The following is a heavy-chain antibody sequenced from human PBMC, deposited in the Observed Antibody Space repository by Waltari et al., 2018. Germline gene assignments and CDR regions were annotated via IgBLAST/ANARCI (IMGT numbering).Heavy chain of an antibody. CDR1: GGTFSSYA. CDR2: IVPNLGTA. V-gene: IGHV1-69*13. CDR3: ARERQYDYWSGYSDP. Sequence: QVQLVQSGAEVKKPGSSVKVSCKASGGTFSSYAISWVRQAPGQGLEWKGKIVPNLGTANEAKRFRGRVTITADKSTRTAYMELSSLRSEDTAVYYCARERQYDYWSGYSDPWGQGTLVTVSS. J-gene: IGHJ5*02. D-gene: IGHD3-3*01.